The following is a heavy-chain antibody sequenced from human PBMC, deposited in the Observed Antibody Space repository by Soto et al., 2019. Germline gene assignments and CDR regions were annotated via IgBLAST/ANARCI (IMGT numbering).Heavy chain of an antibody. CDR3: AATLIAAIGTGHYYGMDV. CDR1: GFTFTRSA. D-gene: IGHD6-13*01. J-gene: IGHJ6*02. CDR2: IVAGSDNT. V-gene: IGHV1-58*01. Sequence: QMQLVQSGPEVKKPGTSVKVSCKASGFTFTRSAVQWVRQARGQRLEWIGWIVAGSDNTNYAQKFQERVTITRDMSTSTAYMELSSLRSEDTAVYYCAATLIAAIGTGHYYGMDVWGQGTTVTVSS.